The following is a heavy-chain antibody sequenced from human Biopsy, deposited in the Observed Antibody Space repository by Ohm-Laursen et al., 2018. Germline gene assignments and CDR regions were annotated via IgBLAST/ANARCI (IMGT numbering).Heavy chain of an antibody. D-gene: IGHD3-9*01. CDR3: AREQHPYIDVLTDSFSYVPMDV. Sequence: GASVKVSCKASGGTFTNYAINWVRQAPGQGLEWMGRIIPILGRPTYAQKFQGRVTITADTSTGTVFMDLSTLRSEDSALYYCAREQHPYIDVLTDSFSYVPMDVWGAGTTVTVSS. J-gene: IGHJ6*04. CDR1: GGTFTNYA. CDR2: IIPILGRP. V-gene: IGHV1-69*04.